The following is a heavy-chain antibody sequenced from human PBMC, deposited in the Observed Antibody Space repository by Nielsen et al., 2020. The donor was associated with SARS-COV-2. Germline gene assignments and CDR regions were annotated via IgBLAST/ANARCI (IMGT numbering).Heavy chain of an antibody. V-gene: IGHV4-31*03. D-gene: IGHD5/OR15-5a*01. CDR1: GDSINSGGYY. CDR3: ARGLGYSVHFDS. J-gene: IGHJ4*02. CDR2: IYYKGST. Sequence: SETLSLTCTVSGDSINSGGYYWSWIRHHPWKGLEWMGYIYYKGSTSYNPSLKSRLTISVETSNNQFSLRLSSVTAADTAMYYCARGLGYSVHFDSWGQGTLVTVSS.